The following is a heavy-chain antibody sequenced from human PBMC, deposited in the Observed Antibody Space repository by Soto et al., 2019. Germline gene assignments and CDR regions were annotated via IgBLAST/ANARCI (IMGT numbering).Heavy chain of an antibody. CDR2: IWYDGSNK. CDR1: GFTFSSYG. J-gene: IGHJ5*02. D-gene: IGHD2-15*01. CDR3: ASEGGYCSGGSCYSNWFDP. Sequence: GGSLRLSCAASGFTFSSYGMHWVRQAPGKGLEWVAVIWYDGSNKYYADSVKGRFTISRDNSKNTQYLQMNSLRAEDTAVYNCASEGGYCSGGSCYSNWFDPWGQGTLVTVSS. V-gene: IGHV3-33*01.